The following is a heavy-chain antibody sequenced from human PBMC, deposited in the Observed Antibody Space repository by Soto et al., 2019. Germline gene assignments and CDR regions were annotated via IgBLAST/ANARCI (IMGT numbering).Heavy chain of an antibody. D-gene: IGHD1-26*01. J-gene: IGHJ4*02. CDR2: IFINGNT. Sequence: LSLTCTVSSGSVSTYYWSWIRQPAGKGLEWIGRIFINGNTNYNPSLRSRVTMSVDTSKGQFSLNLTSVTAADTAVYFCARSGGSYNFDSWGQGILVTVSS. V-gene: IGHV4-4*07. CDR3: ARSGGSYNFDS. CDR1: SGSVSTYY.